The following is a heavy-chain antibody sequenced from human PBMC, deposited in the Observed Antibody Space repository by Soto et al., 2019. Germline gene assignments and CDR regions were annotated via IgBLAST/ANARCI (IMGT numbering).Heavy chain of an antibody. D-gene: IGHD6-19*01. V-gene: IGHV1-18*04. Sequence: QVQLVQSGAEVKKPGASVKVSCKASGYTFTSYGISWVRQAPGQGLEWMGWNSAYNGITNYAQKLQGRVTMTTDTSTSTAYMELRRLRSDDTAVYYCARRRIAVAGKTGFDYWGQGTLVTVSS. CDR2: NSAYNGIT. J-gene: IGHJ4*02. CDR3: ARRRIAVAGKTGFDY. CDR1: GYTFTSYG.